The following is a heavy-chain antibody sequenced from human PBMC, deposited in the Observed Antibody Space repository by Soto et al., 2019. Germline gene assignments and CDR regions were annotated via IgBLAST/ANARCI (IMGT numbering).Heavy chain of an antibody. Sequence: GGSLRLSCAASGFTFSSYSMNWVRQAPGKGLEWVSSISSSSSYIYYADSVKGRFTISRDNAKNSLYLQMNSLRAEDTAVYYCARDRDPVYCSSTSCYSGYGYWGQGTLVTVSS. CDR2: ISSSSSYI. CDR3: ARDRDPVYCSSTSCYSGYGY. CDR1: GFTFSSYS. D-gene: IGHD2-2*01. J-gene: IGHJ4*02. V-gene: IGHV3-21*01.